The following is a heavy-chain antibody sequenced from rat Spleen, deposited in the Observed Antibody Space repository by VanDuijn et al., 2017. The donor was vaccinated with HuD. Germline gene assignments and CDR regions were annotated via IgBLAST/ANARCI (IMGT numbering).Heavy chain of an antibody. Sequence: EVQLMESGGGLVQPGRSLKLSCAASGFTFSDYYMAWVRQAPTKGLEWVATINYDGAITYYRDSVKGRFTISRDNAKSTLYLQMDSLRSEDTATYYCATAGSRVSRFAYWGQGTLVTVSS. J-gene: IGHJ3*01. CDR2: INYDGAIT. CDR1: GFTFSDYY. D-gene: IGHD1-4*01. CDR3: ATAGSRVSRFAY. V-gene: IGHV5-20*01.